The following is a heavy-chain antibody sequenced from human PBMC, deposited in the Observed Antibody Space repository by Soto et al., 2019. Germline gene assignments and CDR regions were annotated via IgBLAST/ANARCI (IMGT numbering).Heavy chain of an antibody. D-gene: IGHD2-21*02. CDR3: AKDRSGDWAKGFDF. CDR1: GFTFRNYA. V-gene: IGHV3-23*01. CDR2: ISDSGSSA. Sequence: EVHLLEAGGGLVQPGGSLRLSCAASGFTFRNYAMDWVRQAPGKGLEWVSGISDSGSSAHYADSVKRRFTISRDNSKNTLILQINNMRADDPTLYYCAKDRSGDWAKGFDFSGQRVLVTVSS. J-gene: IGHJ4*02.